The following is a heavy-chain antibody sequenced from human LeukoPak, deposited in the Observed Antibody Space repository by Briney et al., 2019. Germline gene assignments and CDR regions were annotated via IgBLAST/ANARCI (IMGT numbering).Heavy chain of an antibody. CDR2: INHSGST. CDR1: GGPFSGYY. V-gene: IGHV4-34*01. CDR3: ARGARVPTEHIAVAGTRVYFDY. J-gene: IGHJ4*02. Sequence: PSETLSLTCAVYGGPFSGYYWSWIRQPPGKGLEWIGEINHSGSTNYNPSLKSRVTISVDTSKNQFSLKLSSVTAADTAVYYCARGARVPTEHIAVAGTRVYFDYWGQGTLVTVSS. D-gene: IGHD6-19*01.